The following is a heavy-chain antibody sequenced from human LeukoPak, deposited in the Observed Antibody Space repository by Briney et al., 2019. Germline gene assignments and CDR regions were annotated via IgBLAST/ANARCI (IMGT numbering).Heavy chain of an antibody. CDR1: GFTFSSYE. CDR3: AKDGVVVVPAAIPPPYYYYYMDV. D-gene: IGHD2-2*01. V-gene: IGHV3-48*03. CDR2: ISSSGSTI. J-gene: IGHJ6*03. Sequence: GSLRLSCAASGFTFSSYEMNWVRQAPGKGLEWVSYISSSGSTIYYADSVKGRFTISRDNAKNSLYLQMNSLRAEDTAVYYCAKDGVVVVPAAIPPPYYYYYMDVWGKGTTVTISS.